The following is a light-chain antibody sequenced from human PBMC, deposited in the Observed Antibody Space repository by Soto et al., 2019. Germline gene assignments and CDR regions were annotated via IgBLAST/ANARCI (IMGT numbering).Light chain of an antibody. CDR1: SSDVGSYNL. J-gene: IGLJ1*01. V-gene: IGLV2-23*01. CDR2: EGI. CDR3: CSYAGPSTLFV. Sequence: QSALTQPASVSGSPGQSITISCTGTSSDVGSYNLVSWYQQHPGKVPKLVIYEGIKRPSGVSDRFSGSMSGNTASLTISGLQAEDEADDYCCSYAGPSTLFVFGSGTKLTVL.